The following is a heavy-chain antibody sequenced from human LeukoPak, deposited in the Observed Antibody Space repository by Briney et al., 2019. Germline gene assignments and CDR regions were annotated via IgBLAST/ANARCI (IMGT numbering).Heavy chain of an antibody. CDR1: GFAFSGYC. D-gene: IGHD7-27*01. CDR2: INSEGGVR. CDR3: ARAPYRWGSLDY. Sequence: GGSLRLSCAASGFAFSGYCMHWVRQAPGKGLVWVSRINSEGGVRKYVESVKGRFTISRDNAKNTLYLEMSSLRAQDTAVYYCARAPYRWGSLDYWGQGTLVTVSS. V-gene: IGHV3-74*03. J-gene: IGHJ4*02.